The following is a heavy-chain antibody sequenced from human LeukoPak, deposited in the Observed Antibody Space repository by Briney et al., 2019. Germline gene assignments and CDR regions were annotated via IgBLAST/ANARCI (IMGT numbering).Heavy chain of an antibody. V-gene: IGHV1-2*02. Sequence: GASVTVSCKASGYIFSDYYMHWVRQAPGQGLEWMGWIKPDSGGTNYEQKFQGRVIMTLDTSISTAYMELTRLTSDDTAVYYCSRGPAMVTTYRGGNWFDPWGQGTLVTVSS. CDR2: IKPDSGGT. D-gene: IGHD5-18*01. CDR1: GYIFSDYY. J-gene: IGHJ5*02. CDR3: SRGPAMVTTYRGGNWFDP.